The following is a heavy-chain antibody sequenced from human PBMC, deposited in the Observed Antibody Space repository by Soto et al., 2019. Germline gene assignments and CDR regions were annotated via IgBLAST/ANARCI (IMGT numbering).Heavy chain of an antibody. CDR2: ISDSGGST. J-gene: IGHJ6*03. V-gene: IGHV3-23*01. CDR1: GLTFNSYG. CDR3: AKDSRSLTRITIFGVDYMDV. D-gene: IGHD3-3*01. Sequence: EVQLLESGGGLVQPGGSLRLSCAASGLTFNSYGMSWVRQAPGKGLEWVAAISDSGGSTYYADSVKGRFTISRDNSKNTLYLQMIRMRLEDTVVYYCAKDSRSLTRITIFGVDYMDVWGKGTTVTVSS.